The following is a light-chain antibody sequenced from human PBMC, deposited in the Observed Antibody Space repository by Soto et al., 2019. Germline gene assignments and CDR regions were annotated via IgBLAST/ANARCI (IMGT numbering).Light chain of an antibody. CDR1: QSIANY. V-gene: IGKV1-39*01. CDR3: QQSESTPRT. CDR2: GAS. Sequence: DIQMTQSPSSLSASVGDRVIISCRASQSIANYLNWYRQKPGKAPELLIYGASSLQYGVPARFSGSGSGSHCTLSSSSLQPEDFATYYCQQSESTPRTFGQGTKVEI. J-gene: IGKJ2*01.